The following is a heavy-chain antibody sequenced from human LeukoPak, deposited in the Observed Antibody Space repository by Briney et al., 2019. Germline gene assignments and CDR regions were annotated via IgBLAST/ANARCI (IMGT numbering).Heavy chain of an antibody. V-gene: IGHV3-23*01. D-gene: IGHD4-17*01. J-gene: IGHJ4*02. Sequence: GGSLRLSCAVSGFTFSSYAMNWVRQAPGRGLEWVSGISSSGASTYYADSLKGRLTISRDNSKNTLYLQMNSPRAEDTATYYCAKGESTTGAGMGDYWGQGTLVTVSS. CDR2: ISSSGAST. CDR3: AKGESTTGAGMGDY. CDR1: GFTFSSYA.